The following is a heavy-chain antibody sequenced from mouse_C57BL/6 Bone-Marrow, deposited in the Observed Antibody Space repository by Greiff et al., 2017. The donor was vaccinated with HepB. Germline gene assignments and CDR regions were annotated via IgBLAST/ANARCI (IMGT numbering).Heavy chain of an antibody. CDR2: IWTGGGT. J-gene: IGHJ3*01. Sequence: VKLVESGPGLVAPSQSLSITCTVSGFSLTSYAISWVRQPPGKGLEWLGVIWTGGGTNYNSALKSRLSISKDKSKSQVFLKMNSLQTDDTARYYCARVYSNYKNWFAYWGQGTLVTVSA. CDR1: GFSLTSYA. CDR3: ARVYSNYKNWFAY. D-gene: IGHD2-5*01. V-gene: IGHV2-9-1*01.